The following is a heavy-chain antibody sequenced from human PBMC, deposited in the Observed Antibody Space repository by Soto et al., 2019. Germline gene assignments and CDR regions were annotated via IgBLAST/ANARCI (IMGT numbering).Heavy chain of an antibody. CDR3: ARVAKLIYDRSILSRRSSNWFDS. CDR2: IYYSGST. Sequence: SETLSLTCTVSGGSISSGGYYWSWIRQHPGKGLEWIGYIYYSGSTYYNPSLKSRVTMSVDTSKHQFSLELTSVTAADTAVYSCARVAKLIYDRSILSRRSSNWFDSWGQGTLVTVSS. D-gene: IGHD3-16*01. CDR1: GGSISSGGYY. J-gene: IGHJ5*01. V-gene: IGHV4-31*03.